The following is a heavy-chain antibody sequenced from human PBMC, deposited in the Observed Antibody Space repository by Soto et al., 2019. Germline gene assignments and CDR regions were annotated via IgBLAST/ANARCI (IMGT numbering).Heavy chain of an antibody. J-gene: IGHJ6*02. CDR2: IYTSGST. CDR3: ARDLLERKPGYSRGWYGMDV. CDR1: GGSISSYY. V-gene: IGHV4-4*07. D-gene: IGHD6-19*01. Sequence: SETLSLTCTVSGGSISSYYWSWIRQPAGKGLEWIGRIYTSGSTNYNPSLKSRVTMSVDTSKNQFSLKLSSVTAADTAVYYCARDLLERKPGYSRGWYGMDVWGQGTTVTVSS.